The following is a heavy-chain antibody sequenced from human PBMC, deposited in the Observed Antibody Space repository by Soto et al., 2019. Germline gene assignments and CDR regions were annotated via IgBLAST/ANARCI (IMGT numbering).Heavy chain of an antibody. D-gene: IGHD6-25*01. J-gene: IGHJ4*02. V-gene: IGHV3-74*01. CDR1: GLTFSNYW. CDR2: INSDGSST. Sequence: EVQLVESGGGLVQPGGSLRLSCAVSGLTFSNYWMNWVRQAPGKGLVWVSRINSDGSSTDYADSVKGRFTISSDNARNTLYLEMHSLRAEDTALYYCGRGGRIVAAASVDWGQGTVVTVSS. CDR3: GRGGRIVAAASVD.